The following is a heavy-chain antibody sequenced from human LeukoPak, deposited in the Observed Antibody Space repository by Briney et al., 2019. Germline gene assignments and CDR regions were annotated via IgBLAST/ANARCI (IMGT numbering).Heavy chain of an antibody. D-gene: IGHD3-3*01. CDR3: AREPTYYDFWSGYYPSRYFDY. Sequence: GGSLRLSCAASGFTFSSYWMSWVRQAPGKGLEWVANIKQDGSEKYYVDSVKGRFTISRDNAKNSLYLQMKSLRAEDTAVYYCAREPTYYDFWSGYYPSRYFDYWGQGTLVTVSS. CDR1: GFTFSSYW. J-gene: IGHJ4*02. V-gene: IGHV3-7*01. CDR2: IKQDGSEK.